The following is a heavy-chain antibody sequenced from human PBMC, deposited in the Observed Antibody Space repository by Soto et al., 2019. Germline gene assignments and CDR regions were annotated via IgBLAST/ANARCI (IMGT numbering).Heavy chain of an antibody. CDR2: ISAYNGKA. J-gene: IGHJ3*02. CDR3: ARKVAYYYDSSRPLAGAFDI. D-gene: IGHD3-22*01. Sequence: ASVKVSCKASGYTFTSYGISWVRQAPGQGLEWMGWISAYNGKANYAQKFQGRVTMTADASTSTAYMELSSLRSEDTAVYYCARKVAYYYDSSRPLAGAFDIRGQGTMVTVSS. V-gene: IGHV1-18*01. CDR1: GYTFTSYG.